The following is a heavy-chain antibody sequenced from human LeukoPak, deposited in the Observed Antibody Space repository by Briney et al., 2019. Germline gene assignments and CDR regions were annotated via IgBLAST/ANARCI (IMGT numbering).Heavy chain of an antibody. D-gene: IGHD6-19*01. CDR3: ARDRLASRYNGLDV. CDR2: ISNSGSA. V-gene: IGHV4-59*01. CDR1: GGSISTYY. Sequence: SETLSLTCTVSGGSISTYYWSWIPQPPGKGLEWVGFISNSGSANYDPSLKSRVTISVDTSKNHISLKLTPVTAAETAVYFFARDRLASRYNGLDVWGQGTTVTVSS. J-gene: IGHJ6*02.